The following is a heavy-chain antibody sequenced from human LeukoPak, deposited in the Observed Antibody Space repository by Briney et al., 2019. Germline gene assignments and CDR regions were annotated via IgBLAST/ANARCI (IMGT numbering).Heavy chain of an antibody. D-gene: IGHD6-19*01. CDR3: AKDSEMRQWLAYGPTSWFDP. CDR2: MNPNSGNT. V-gene: IGHV1-8*01. CDR1: GYTFTSYD. J-gene: IGHJ5*02. Sequence: ASVKVSCKASGYTFTSYDINWVRQATGQGLEWMGWMNPNSGNTGYAQKFQGRVTMTRNTSISTAYMELSSLRAEDTAVYYCAKDSEMRQWLAYGPTSWFDPWGQGTLVTVSS.